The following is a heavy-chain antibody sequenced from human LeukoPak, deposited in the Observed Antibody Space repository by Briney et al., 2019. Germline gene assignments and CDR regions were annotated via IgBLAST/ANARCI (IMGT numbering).Heavy chain of an antibody. J-gene: IGHJ6*02. CDR2: IYYSGST. Sequence: SETLSLTCTVSGGSISSSSYYWGWIRQPPGKGLEWIGSIYYSGSTYYNPSLKSRVTISVDTSKNQFSLKLSSVTAADTAVYYCARPEADYYGMDVWGQGTTVTVSS. V-gene: IGHV4-39*01. CDR3: ARPEADYYGMDV. CDR1: GGSISSSSYY.